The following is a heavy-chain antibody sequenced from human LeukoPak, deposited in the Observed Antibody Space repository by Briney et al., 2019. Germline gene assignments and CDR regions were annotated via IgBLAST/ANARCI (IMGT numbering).Heavy chain of an antibody. J-gene: IGHJ4*02. D-gene: IGHD5-24*01. CDR2: INPNSGGT. V-gene: IGHV1-2*02. Sequence: ASVKVSCKASGYSFTGYYMHWVRQTPGQGLEWMGWINPNSGGTNYAQKFQGRVTMTRDTSISTAYMELSRLRSDDTAVYYCARETYPTDKTGKVATNTNEYWGQGTLVTVSS. CDR3: ARETYPTDKTGKVATNTNEY. CDR1: GYSFTGYY.